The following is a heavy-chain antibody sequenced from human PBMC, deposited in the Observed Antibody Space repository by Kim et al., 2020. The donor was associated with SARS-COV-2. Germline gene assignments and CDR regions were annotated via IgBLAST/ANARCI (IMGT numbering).Heavy chain of an antibody. CDR3: ARDKGSGYSYGHERGYFDY. Sequence: SVKVSCKASGGTFSSYAISWVRQAPGQGLEWMGGIIPIFGTANYAQKFQGRVTITADESTSTAYMELSSLRSEDTAVYYCARDKGSGYSYGHERGYFDYWGQGTLVTVSS. J-gene: IGHJ4*02. D-gene: IGHD5-18*01. CDR2: IIPIFGTA. V-gene: IGHV1-69*13. CDR1: GGTFSSYA.